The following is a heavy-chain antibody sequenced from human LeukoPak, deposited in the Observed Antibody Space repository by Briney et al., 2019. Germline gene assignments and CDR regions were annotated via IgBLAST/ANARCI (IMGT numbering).Heavy chain of an antibody. CDR2: IYYSGST. CDR3: ARVASVGATRALDY. CDR1: GGSITSDY. V-gene: IGHV4-59*01. J-gene: IGHJ4*02. Sequence: SETLSLTCTVSGGSITSDYWSWIRQPLGKGLESIGYIYYSGSTNYNPSLKSRVTISVDTSKNQFSLKLSSVTAADTAVYYCARVASVGATRALDYWGQGTLVTVSS. D-gene: IGHD1-26*01.